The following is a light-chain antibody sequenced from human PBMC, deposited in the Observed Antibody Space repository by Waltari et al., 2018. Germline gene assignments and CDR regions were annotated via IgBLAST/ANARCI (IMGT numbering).Light chain of an antibody. CDR2: WAF. J-gene: IGKJ1*01. V-gene: IGKV4-1*01. CDR1: QSVLYSSNNMNY. Sequence: DIVMTQSPDSLAVSLGERATINCKSSQSVLYSSNNMNYLAWYQKKSGKPPKLLIYWAFNRESGVPDRFSGSGSGTDFTLTISSLLSEDAAVYYCQQYYSNPWTFGQGTKVQI. CDR3: QQYYSNPWT.